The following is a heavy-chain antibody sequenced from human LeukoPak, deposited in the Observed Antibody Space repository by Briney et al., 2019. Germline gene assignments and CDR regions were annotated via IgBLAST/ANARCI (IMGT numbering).Heavy chain of an antibody. CDR2: ISYDGSNK. Sequence: PGGSLRLSCAASGFTFSSYAVHWVRQAPGKGLEWVAVISYDGSNKYYADSVKGRFTISRDNSKNTLYLQMNSLRAEDTAVYYCARAAGNFDYWGQGTLVTVSS. V-gene: IGHV3-30-3*01. J-gene: IGHJ4*02. CDR1: GFTFSSYA. CDR3: ARAAGNFDY.